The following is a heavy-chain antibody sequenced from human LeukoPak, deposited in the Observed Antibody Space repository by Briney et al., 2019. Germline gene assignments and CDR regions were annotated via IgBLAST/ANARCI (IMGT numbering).Heavy chain of an antibody. CDR3: ARDGDGDYQYYYGMDV. Sequence: GGSLRLSCAASGFTVSSNYMSWVRQAPGKGLEWVSVIYSGGTTYYADSVKGRITISRDNSKNTLYLQMNSLRAEDTAVYYCARDGDGDYQYYYGMDVWGQGTTVTVSS. V-gene: IGHV3-66*01. J-gene: IGHJ6*02. D-gene: IGHD4-17*01. CDR2: IYSGGTT. CDR1: GFTVSSNY.